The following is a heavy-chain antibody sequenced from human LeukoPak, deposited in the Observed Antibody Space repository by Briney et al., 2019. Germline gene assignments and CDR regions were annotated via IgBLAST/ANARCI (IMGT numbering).Heavy chain of an antibody. Sequence: PGGSLRLSCAASGFTFSNYAMSWVRQSPGKGLEWVANIKQDGSEKYYVDSVKGRFTISRDNAKNSLYLQMNSLRAEDTAVYYCARRGYYFDYWGQGTLVTVSS. CDR2: IKQDGSEK. V-gene: IGHV3-7*01. CDR1: GFTFSNYA. J-gene: IGHJ4*02. D-gene: IGHD3-10*01. CDR3: ARRGYYFDY.